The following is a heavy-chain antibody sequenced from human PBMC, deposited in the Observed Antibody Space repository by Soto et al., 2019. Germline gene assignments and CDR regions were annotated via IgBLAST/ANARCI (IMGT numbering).Heavy chain of an antibody. CDR2: LYWDDDK. V-gene: IGHV2-5*02. Sequence: SGPTLVNPPQTLTLTCTFSGFSLSNPGVGVAWIRQPPGKALEWLALLYWDDDKRYSPSLKSRLTISKDTSENQVVLTMTNMDPVDTVTYFCADIFCCSTNCHPHYYYHMDVWGKGTTVTVSS. J-gene: IGHJ6*03. CDR1: GFSLSNPGVG. D-gene: IGHD3-9*01. CDR3: ADIFCCSTNCHPHYYYHMDV.